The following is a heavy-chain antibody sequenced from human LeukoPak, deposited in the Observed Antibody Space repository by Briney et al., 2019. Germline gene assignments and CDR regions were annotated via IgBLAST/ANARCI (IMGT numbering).Heavy chain of an antibody. V-gene: IGHV3-7*01. Sequence: GGSLRLSCAASGFTFSSYWMSWVRQAPGKGLEWVANIKQDGSEKYYVDSVKGRFTISRDNAKNSLYLQMNSLRAEDTAVYYCARDVLLWFGEFQNWFDPWGQGTLVTVSS. D-gene: IGHD3-10*01. CDR2: IKQDGSEK. CDR3: ARDVLLWFGEFQNWFDP. CDR1: GFTFSSYW. J-gene: IGHJ5*02.